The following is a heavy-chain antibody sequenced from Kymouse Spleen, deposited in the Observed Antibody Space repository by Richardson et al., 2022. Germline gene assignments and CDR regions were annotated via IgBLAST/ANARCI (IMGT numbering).Heavy chain of an antibody. CDR3: ARPGGYYYGSGSYF*L. J-gene: IGHJ4*02. D-gene: IGHD3-10*01. CDR1: GGSISSSSYY. Sequence: QLQLQESGPGLVKPSETLSLTCTVSGGSISSSSYYWGWIRQPPGKGLEWIGSIYYSGSTYYNPSLKSRVTISVDTSKNQFSLKLSSVTAADTAVYYCARPGGYYYGSGSYF*LLGPGNPGHRLL. V-gene: IGHV4-39*01. CDR2: IYYSGST.